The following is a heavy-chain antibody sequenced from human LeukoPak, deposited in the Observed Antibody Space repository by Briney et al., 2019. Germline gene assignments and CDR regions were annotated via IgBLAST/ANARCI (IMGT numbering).Heavy chain of an antibody. CDR3: ARDRPNSYYYDSSGAAY. V-gene: IGHV3-11*04. J-gene: IGHJ4*02. Sequence: GGSLRLSCAASGFTFSDYYMSWIRQAPGKGLEWVSYISSSSSTIYYADSVKGRFTISRDNAKNSLYLQMNSLRAEDTAVYYCARDRPNSYYYDSSGAAYWGQETLVTVSS. CDR1: GFTFSDYY. CDR2: ISSSSSTI. D-gene: IGHD3-22*01.